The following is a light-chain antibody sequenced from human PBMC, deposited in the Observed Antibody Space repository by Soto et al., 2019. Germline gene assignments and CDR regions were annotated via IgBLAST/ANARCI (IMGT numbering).Light chain of an antibody. CDR1: QSISSSY. CDR2: GAS. J-gene: IGKJ1*01. CDR3: QQYGRSHWT. Sequence: EIVLTQSPDTLSLSPGDRVTLSCGASQSISSSYLAWYQQKPGQAPRLLIYGASSRAAGIPDRFSGSGSGTDFTLTISRLEPEDSAVYYCQQYGRSHWTFGQGTKVEIK. V-gene: IGKV3-20*01.